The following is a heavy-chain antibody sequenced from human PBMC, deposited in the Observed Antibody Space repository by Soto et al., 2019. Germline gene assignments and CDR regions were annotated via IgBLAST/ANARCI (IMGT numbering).Heavy chain of an antibody. D-gene: IGHD1-7*01. Sequence: SETLSLTCTVSGDSIDRSGTFWSWIRQPPGRRLEWIATVSSGGSAYYNPSLKSRVTIFADTSQNQFSLRLTSVTAADTAVYFCAKYLYLETRMLDPRGQGILVTGSS. CDR1: GDSIDRSGTF. CDR2: VSSGGSA. J-gene: IGHJ5*02. CDR3: AKYLYLETRMLDP. V-gene: IGHV4-39*01.